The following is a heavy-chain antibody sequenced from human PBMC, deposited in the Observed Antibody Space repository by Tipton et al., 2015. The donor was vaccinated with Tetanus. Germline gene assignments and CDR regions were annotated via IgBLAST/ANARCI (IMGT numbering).Heavy chain of an antibody. D-gene: IGHD1-7*01. J-gene: IGHJ4*02. CDR2: LSYIGTT. V-gene: IGHV4-61*05. CDR3: ARGGGDNWNFWPD. Sequence: TLSLTCSVSGVSISDTSFYWAWIRQPPGKGLEWIGYLSYIGTTNYNPSLESRVTISSDTSRNQFSLRLSSITAADTAIYYCARGGGDNWNFWPDWGQGTLVTVFS. CDR1: GVSISDTSFY.